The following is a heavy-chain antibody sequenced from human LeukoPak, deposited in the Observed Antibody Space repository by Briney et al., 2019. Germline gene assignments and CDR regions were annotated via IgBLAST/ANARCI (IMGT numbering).Heavy chain of an antibody. Sequence: GGSLRLSCAASGFTFSSYGMHWVRQAPGKGLEWVAFIRYDGSNKYYADSVKGRFTISRDNSKNTLYLQMNSLRAEDTAVYYCAKDQAGLVVPAATPHYWGQGTLVTVSS. CDR3: AKDQAGLVVPAATPHY. CDR2: IRYDGSNK. V-gene: IGHV3-30*02. J-gene: IGHJ4*02. CDR1: GFTFSSYG. D-gene: IGHD2-2*01.